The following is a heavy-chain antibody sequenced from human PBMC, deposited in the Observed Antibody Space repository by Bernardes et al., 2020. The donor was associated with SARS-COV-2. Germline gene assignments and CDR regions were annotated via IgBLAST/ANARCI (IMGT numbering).Heavy chain of an antibody. J-gene: IGHJ6*02. CDR3: ARDPITFFGVVRKAYYYYGMDV. D-gene: IGHD3-3*01. CDR1: GFTFDSYV. V-gene: IGHV3-23*01. CDR2: ISGSGGRT. Sequence: GGSLRLSCAASGFTFDSYVMTWVRQAPGKGPEWVSGISGSGGRTNYADSVKGRFTISRDTSKNTLYLQMNSLRAEDTAVYYCARDPITFFGVVRKAYYYYGMDVWGQGTTVTVSS.